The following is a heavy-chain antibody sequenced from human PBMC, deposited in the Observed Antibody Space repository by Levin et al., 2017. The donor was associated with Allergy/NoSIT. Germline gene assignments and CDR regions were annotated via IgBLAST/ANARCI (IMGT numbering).Heavy chain of an antibody. CDR2: IYYSGTT. CDR1: GASISSSY. CDR3: ARGSGSLSSQMTY. V-gene: IGHV4-59*01. Sequence: SCTVSGASISSSYWTWIRQPPGKGLEWVGYIYYSGTTSYNPSLKSRVTISLDTTKNQFSLNVSSVTAADTAVYYCARGSGSLSSQMTYWGQGILVTVSS. D-gene: IGHD3-10*01. J-gene: IGHJ4*02.